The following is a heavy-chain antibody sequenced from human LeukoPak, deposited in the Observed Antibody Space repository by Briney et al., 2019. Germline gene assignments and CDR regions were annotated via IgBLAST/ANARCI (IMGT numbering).Heavy chain of an antibody. D-gene: IGHD2-21*02. J-gene: IGHJ4*02. Sequence: GGSLRLSCAASGFTFSSYSMNWVRQAPGKGLEWVSSISSSSSYIYYADSVKGRFTISRDNAKNSLYLQMNSLRAEDTAVYYCARDLADPVVVTAPPDYWGQGTLVTVSS. CDR3: ARDLADPVVVTAPPDY. V-gene: IGHV3-21*01. CDR1: GFTFSSYS. CDR2: ISSSSSYI.